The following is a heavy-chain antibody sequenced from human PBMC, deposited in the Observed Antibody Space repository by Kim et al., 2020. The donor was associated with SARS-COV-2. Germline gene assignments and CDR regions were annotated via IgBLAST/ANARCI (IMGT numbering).Heavy chain of an antibody. D-gene: IGHD2-15*01. Sequence: GGSLRLSCAASGVSFNNYWMAWVRQAPGKGLEWVAHIKEDGSDKYYVDSVEGRFTISRDNAKNSLYLQMNSLRAEDTAVYYCARDRGYCSGGICYSIFGYWGQG. CDR1: GVSFNNYW. V-gene: IGHV3-7*03. CDR2: IKEDGSDK. J-gene: IGHJ4*02. CDR3: ARDRGYCSGGICYSIFGY.